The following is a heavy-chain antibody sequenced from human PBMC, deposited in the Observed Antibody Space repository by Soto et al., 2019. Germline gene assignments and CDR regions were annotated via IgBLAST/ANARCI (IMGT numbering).Heavy chain of an antibody. CDR3: AKRPRALLTFDY. CDR2: ISDSGGTS. J-gene: IGHJ4*02. D-gene: IGHD1-26*01. Sequence: EVQLVDSGGGLVQPGGSLRLSCAASGFIFSNYVMSWVRQAPGKGLEWVSSISDSGGTSYYADSVKGRFTISRDNSKNTKDLQMNSLRAEDTAIDYCAKRPRALLTFDYWGQGTLVTVSS. V-gene: IGHV3-23*04. CDR1: GFIFSNYV.